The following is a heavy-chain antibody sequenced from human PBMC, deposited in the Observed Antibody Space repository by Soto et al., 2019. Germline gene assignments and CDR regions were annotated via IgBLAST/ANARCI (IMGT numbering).Heavy chain of an antibody. Sequence: QVQLVQSGAEVKKPGASVKVSCKTSGYTFTNYDINWVRQAPGQGLEWMGWMSPNSGNTGSAQKFQGRVTMTKDTXXSPAYMELSSLRSEDTAVYYCARDSPTGYLYWFDPWGQGTLVIVSS. D-gene: IGHD3-9*01. CDR2: MSPNSGNT. CDR1: GYTFTNYD. J-gene: IGHJ5*02. V-gene: IGHV1-8*01. CDR3: ARDSPTGYLYWFDP.